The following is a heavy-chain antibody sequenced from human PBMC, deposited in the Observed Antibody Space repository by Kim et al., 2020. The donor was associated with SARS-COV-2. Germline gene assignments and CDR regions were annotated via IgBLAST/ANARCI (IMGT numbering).Heavy chain of an antibody. CDR2: IKTKTDAGNS. J-gene: IGHJ6*02. CDR3: TTEDDIKLFGVITPGGMAL. D-gene: IGHD3-3*01. Sequence: GGSLRLSCAASGFTFSNAWMSWVRQAPGKGLEWVARIKTKTDAGNSDDAVPVQGRFTIARDNTKASLYLQMNSLKTEATAVYYCTTEDDIKLFGVITPGGMALWGHETTLTLSS. CDR1: GFTFSNAW. V-gene: IGHV3-15*01.